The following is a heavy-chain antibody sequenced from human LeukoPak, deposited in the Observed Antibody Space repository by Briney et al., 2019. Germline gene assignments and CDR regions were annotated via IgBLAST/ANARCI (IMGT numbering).Heavy chain of an antibody. CDR1: Y. CDR2: IYSDGTT. V-gene: IGHV4-39*06. Sequence: YWGWIRQTPGKGLEWIGNIYSDGTTSYNPSVKSRVTMSVDTSKNQFALKLNSVIAADTAVYYCGRDSGFWLYWGQGTLVTVSS. CDR3: GRDSGFWLY. J-gene: IGHJ4*02. D-gene: IGHD3-22*01.